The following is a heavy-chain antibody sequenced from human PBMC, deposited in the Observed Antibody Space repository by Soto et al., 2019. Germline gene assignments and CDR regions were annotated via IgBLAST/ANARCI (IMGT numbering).Heavy chain of an antibody. CDR3: AKVPLVLSNAFDL. D-gene: IGHD2-8*02. Sequence: PGGSLRLSCTASGFNFNSYAMIWVRQAPGKGLEWVSGISGYGDTTYYSASVKGRFTISRDNSQKMLFLQMNSLRAEDTAMYYCAKVPLVLSNAFDLWGQGTKVTVS. CDR1: GFNFNSYA. CDR2: ISGYGDTT. V-gene: IGHV3-23*01. J-gene: IGHJ3*01.